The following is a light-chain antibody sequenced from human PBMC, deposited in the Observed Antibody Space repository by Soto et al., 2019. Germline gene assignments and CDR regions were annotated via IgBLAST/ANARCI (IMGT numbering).Light chain of an antibody. CDR1: QSVDSKY. CDR3: QQYDNWPIT. V-gene: IGKV3-20*01. J-gene: IGKJ1*01. CDR2: AAS. Sequence: EIVLTQSPGTLSLSPGERATLSCRASQSVDSKYLAWYQQKPGQAPRILIFAASSRATGIPDRFSGSGSGTDFTLTISSLQSEDFAVYYCQQYDNWPITFGQGTKVDIK.